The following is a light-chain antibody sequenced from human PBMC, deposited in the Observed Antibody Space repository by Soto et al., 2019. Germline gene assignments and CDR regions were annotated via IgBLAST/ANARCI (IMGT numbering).Light chain of an antibody. CDR3: QQRSNRPRFT. CDR2: GAS. V-gene: IGKV3D-20*02. J-gene: IGKJ3*01. CDR1: QSVSSSY. Sequence: EIVLTQSPGTLSLSPGERATLSCRASQSVSSSYLAWYQQEPGQAPRLLIYGASSRATGIPDRFSGSGSGTDFTLSISSLEPEDFAVYYCQQRSNRPRFTFGPGTKVDI.